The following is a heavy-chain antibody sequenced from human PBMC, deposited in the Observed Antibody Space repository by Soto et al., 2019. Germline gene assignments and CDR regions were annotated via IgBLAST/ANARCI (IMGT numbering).Heavy chain of an antibody. Sequence: PSETLSLTCTVSGGSISSYYWSWIRQPPGKGLEWIGYIYYSGSTNYNPSLKSRVTISVDTSKNQFSLKLSSVTAADTAVYYCARDHHDTAGTIDYWGQGTLVTVSS. CDR3: ARDHHDTAGTIDY. CDR2: IYYSGST. J-gene: IGHJ4*02. CDR1: GGSISSYY. V-gene: IGHV4-59*01. D-gene: IGHD5-18*01.